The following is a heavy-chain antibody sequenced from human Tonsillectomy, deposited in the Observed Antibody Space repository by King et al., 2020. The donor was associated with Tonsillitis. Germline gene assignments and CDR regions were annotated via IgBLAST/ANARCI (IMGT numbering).Heavy chain of an antibody. D-gene: IGHD3-10*01. CDR1: GGTFSSYA. J-gene: IGHJ3*02. Sequence: QVQLVESGAEVKKPGSSVKVSCKASGGTFSSYAISWVRQAPGQGLEWRGRIIPILGITNYAQKFQGRVTITADKSTSTAYMELSSLRSEDTAVYYCARDLWFGDSDAFDIWGQGTMVTVSS. CDR3: ARDLWFGDSDAFDI. CDR2: IIPILGIT. V-gene: IGHV1-69*09.